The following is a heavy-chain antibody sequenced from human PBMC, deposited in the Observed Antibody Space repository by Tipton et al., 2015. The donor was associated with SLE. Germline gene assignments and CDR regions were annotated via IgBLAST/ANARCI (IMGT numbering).Heavy chain of an antibody. CDR3: ARPSDYSYGLDY. D-gene: IGHD5-18*01. CDR1: GYSISSGYY. Sequence: TLSLTCAVSGYSISSGYYWGWIRQPPRKALEWIGSIYHSGDTYYSPSLQSRLTISVDTSKNQFSLNLNSVTAADAAVYYCARPSDYSYGLDYWGQGTLVTVSS. V-gene: IGHV4-38-2*01. J-gene: IGHJ4*02. CDR2: IYHSGDT.